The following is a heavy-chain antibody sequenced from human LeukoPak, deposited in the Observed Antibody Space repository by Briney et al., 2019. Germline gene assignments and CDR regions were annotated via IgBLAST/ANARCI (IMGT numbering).Heavy chain of an antibody. Sequence: HPGGSLRLSCVASGFTVSSNYMNWVRQAPGKGLEWVSYISGSGITIYYADSVKGRFTISRDNAKNSLYLQTNSLRAGDTAVYYCAREMGGYPFDYWGQGTLVTVSS. D-gene: IGHD5-12*01. J-gene: IGHJ4*02. CDR3: AREMGGYPFDY. V-gene: IGHV3-48*03. CDR2: ISGSGITI. CDR1: GFTVSSNY.